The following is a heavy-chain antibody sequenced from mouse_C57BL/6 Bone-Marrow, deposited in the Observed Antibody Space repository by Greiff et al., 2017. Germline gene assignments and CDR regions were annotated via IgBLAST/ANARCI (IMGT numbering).Heavy chain of an antibody. CDR1: GYTFTSYW. CDR3: ARQLRLRGAPSGFAY. V-gene: IGHV1-72*01. CDR2: IDPNSGGT. Sequence: VKQSCKASGYTFTSYWMHWVKQRPGRGLEWIGRIDPNSGGTKYNEKFKSKATLTVDKPSSTAYMQLSSLTSEDSAVYYCARQLRLRGAPSGFAYWGQGTLVTVSA. J-gene: IGHJ3*01. D-gene: IGHD3-2*02.